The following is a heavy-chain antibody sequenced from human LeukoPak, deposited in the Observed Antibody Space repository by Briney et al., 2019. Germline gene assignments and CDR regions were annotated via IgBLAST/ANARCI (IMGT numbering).Heavy chain of an antibody. CDR2: IKHDGSEK. CDR3: ARSYSRVGFDY. V-gene: IGHV3-7*04. D-gene: IGHD6-13*01. CDR1: GFIFSSHW. J-gene: IGHJ4*02. Sequence: GGSLRLSCEASGFIFSSHWMSWVRQAPGKGLEWVANIKHDGSEKYYVDSVKGRFTISRDNAKNSLFLQMNSLRAEDTAVYYCARSYSRVGFDYWGQGTLVTVSS.